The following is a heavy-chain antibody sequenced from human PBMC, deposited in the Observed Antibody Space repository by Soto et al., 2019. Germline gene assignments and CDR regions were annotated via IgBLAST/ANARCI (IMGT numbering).Heavy chain of an antibody. D-gene: IGHD1-26*01. CDR3: ARHVGNSPPGS. Sequence: PSETMSLTCTVSGASISSTDGSWFRQPPGKGLEWIGYIYYSGSTNYNPSLKSRVTISVDTSKNQFSLKLTSVTAADTAVYHCARHVGNSPPGSWGQGTLVTVSS. J-gene: IGHJ4*02. V-gene: IGHV4-59*08. CDR1: GASISSTD. CDR2: IYYSGST.